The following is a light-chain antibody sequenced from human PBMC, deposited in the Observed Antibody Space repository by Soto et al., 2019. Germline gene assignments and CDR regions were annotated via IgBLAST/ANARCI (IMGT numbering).Light chain of an antibody. CDR3: MQALQTPLT. CDR1: QSLLNTNGYKY. CDR2: LAS. Sequence: DIVLTQSPLSLSVTPGEAASISCTSSQSLLNTNGYKYFDWYLQKPGQSPQLLIYLASNRASGVCDRFSGSESGTDFTLKISRVEAEDVGVYYCMQALQTPLTFGQGTRLEIK. V-gene: IGKV2-28*01. J-gene: IGKJ5*01.